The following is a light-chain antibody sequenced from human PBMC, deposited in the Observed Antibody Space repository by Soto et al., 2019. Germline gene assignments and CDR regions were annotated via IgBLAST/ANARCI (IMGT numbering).Light chain of an antibody. CDR2: EVT. J-gene: IGLJ1*01. V-gene: IGLV2-14*01. CDR1: FSDVGGYDY. Sequence: QSALTQPASVSGSPGQSIAISCTGTFSDVGGYDYVSWYQQHPDKAPKLMIYEVTKRPSGVFNRCSGSKSGNTASLTISGLQPEDEADYYCSSHTSGSTRVFGSGTKLTVL. CDR3: SSHTSGSTRV.